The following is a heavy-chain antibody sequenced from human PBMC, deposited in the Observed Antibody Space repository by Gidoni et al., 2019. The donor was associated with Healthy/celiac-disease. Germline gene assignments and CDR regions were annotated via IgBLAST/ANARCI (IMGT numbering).Heavy chain of an antibody. CDR2: ISGSGGST. D-gene: IGHD4-4*01. CDR1: GCPLSSYA. CDR3: VKDSYSNYRFDY. Sequence: EVQQVESRGELVQPGGYLRLYCAASGCPLSSYARGWVRQAPGKGLGWVSAISGSGGSTYYADPLKGRFTISRDKSKNTLYLQMNSLRAEDTAVYYCVKDSYSNYRFDYWGQGTLVTVSS. V-gene: IGHV3-23*04. J-gene: IGHJ4*02.